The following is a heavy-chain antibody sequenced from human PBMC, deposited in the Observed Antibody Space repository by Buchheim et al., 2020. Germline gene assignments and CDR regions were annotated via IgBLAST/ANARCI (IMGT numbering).Heavy chain of an antibody. D-gene: IGHD2-2*02. J-gene: IGHJ5*02. CDR2: ISSSSSYI. CDR1: GFTFSSYS. Sequence: EVQLVESGGGLVKPGGSLRLSCAASGFTFSSYSMNWVRQAPGKGLEWVSSISSSSSYIYYADSVKGRFTISRDNAKNSLYLQMNSLRAEDTAVYYCARGRVVPAAIEENWFDPWGQGTL. V-gene: IGHV3-21*01. CDR3: ARGRVVPAAIEENWFDP.